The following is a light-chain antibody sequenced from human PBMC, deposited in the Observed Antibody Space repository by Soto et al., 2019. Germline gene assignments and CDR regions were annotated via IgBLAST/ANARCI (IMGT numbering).Light chain of an antibody. J-gene: IGLJ1*01. CDR1: SSDVGGYNY. V-gene: IGLV2-8*01. CDR2: EVT. Sequence: QSALTQPPSASGSPGQSVTISCTGTSSDVGGYNYVSWYQQRPGKAPQLILYEVTKRPSGVPGRFSGSKSGNTASLTVSGLQAEDEADYYCNSYAGGNIYVFGTGTKVTVL. CDR3: NSYAGGNIYV.